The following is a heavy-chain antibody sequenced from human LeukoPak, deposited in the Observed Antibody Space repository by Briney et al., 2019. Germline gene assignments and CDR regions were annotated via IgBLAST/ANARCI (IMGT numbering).Heavy chain of an antibody. D-gene: IGHD3-22*01. CDR1: GLTFDDYA. J-gene: IGHJ3*02. CDR3: AKISGYSGTDAFDI. V-gene: IGHV3-9*01. CDR2: ISWNSGSI. Sequence: GGSLRLSCAASGLTFDDYAMHWVRQAPGKGLEWVSGISWNSGSIGYADSVKGRFTISRDNAKNSLYLQMNSLRAEDTALYYCAKISGYSGTDAFDIWGQGTMVTVSS.